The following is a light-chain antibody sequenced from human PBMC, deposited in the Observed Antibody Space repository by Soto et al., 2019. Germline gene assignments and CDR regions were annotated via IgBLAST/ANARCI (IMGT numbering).Light chain of an antibody. J-gene: IGKJ2*03. Sequence: DIQMTQSPSSLSASVGDRVTITCRAIQGISNYLAWYQQKPGKVPKLLIYAASTLQSGVPSRFSGSGSGTDFTLPISSLQPEDVATYYCQKYNSAPHSFGQGTKLEIK. CDR1: QGISNY. CDR3: QKYNSAPHS. CDR2: AAS. V-gene: IGKV1-27*01.